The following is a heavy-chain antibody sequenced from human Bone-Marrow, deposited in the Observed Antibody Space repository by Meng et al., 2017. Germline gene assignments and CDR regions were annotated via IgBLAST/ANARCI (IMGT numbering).Heavy chain of an antibody. CDR1: Y. D-gene: IGHD6-13*01. J-gene: IGHJ4*02. CDR2: NKPTSGDT. Sequence: YIRWVARAPGQGVAGMGRNKPTSGDTHYAKKFQARVTMTGDTSTRTAYMELRELRSDNTATYYCARDEDISAAGKLFGDYWGQGTLVTVSS. V-gene: IGHV1-2*06. CDR3: ARDEDISAAGKLFGDY.